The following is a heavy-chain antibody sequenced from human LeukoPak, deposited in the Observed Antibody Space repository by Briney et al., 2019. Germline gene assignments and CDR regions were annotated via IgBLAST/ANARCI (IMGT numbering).Heavy chain of an antibody. CDR2: ISFHGTDS. CDR3: ARDVVGYSSSSNYYYYYMDV. Sequence: HPGGSLRLSCAASGFTFISYAIHWVRQAPGKGLEWVAVISFHGTDSFYADSVKGRFTISRDNSKNTLYLQMSSLRADDTAVYYCARDVVGYSSSSNYYYYYMDVWGKGTTVTVSS. D-gene: IGHD6-13*01. J-gene: IGHJ6*03. V-gene: IGHV3-30*04. CDR1: GFTFISYA.